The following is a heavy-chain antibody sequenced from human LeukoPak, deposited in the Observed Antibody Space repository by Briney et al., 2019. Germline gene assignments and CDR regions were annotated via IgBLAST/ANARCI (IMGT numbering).Heavy chain of an antibody. D-gene: IGHD3-3*01. CDR2: IKQDGSEK. CDR3: ARDLERLSYVDY. CDR1: GFTFSSYI. Sequence: GGSLRLSCAASGFTFSSYIMNWARQAPGKGLEWVANIKQDGSEKYYVDSVKGRFTISRDNAKNSLYLQMNSLRAEDTAVYYCARDLERLSYVDYWGQGILVTVSS. V-gene: IGHV3-7*04. J-gene: IGHJ4*02.